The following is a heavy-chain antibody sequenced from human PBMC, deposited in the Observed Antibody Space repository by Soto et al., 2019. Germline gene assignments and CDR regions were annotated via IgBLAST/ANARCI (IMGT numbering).Heavy chain of an antibody. J-gene: IGHJ4*02. D-gene: IGHD6-19*01. V-gene: IGHV3-7*05. CDR1: GFTFSSYW. Sequence: GGSLRLSCAASGFTFSSYWMSWVRQAPGKGLEWVANIKQDGSEKYYVDSVKGRFTISRDNAKNSLYLQMNSLRAEDTAVYYCARDTDIAVALNYFDYWGQGTLVTVSS. CDR2: IKQDGSEK. CDR3: ARDTDIAVALNYFDY.